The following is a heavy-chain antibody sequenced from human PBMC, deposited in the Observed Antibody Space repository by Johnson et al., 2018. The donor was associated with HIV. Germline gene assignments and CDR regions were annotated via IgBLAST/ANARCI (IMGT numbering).Heavy chain of an antibody. CDR1: GFTVSSNY. Sequence: VQLVESGGGLIQPGGSLRLSCAASGFTVSSNYMSWVRQAPGKGLEWVSVIYSGGTTYHADSVKGRFIISRDNSKTTLYLQMNSLRAEETAVYYCAKAPYGSGIRPGATAFDMWGQGTMVTVSS. D-gene: IGHD3-10*01. V-gene: IGHV3-66*03. J-gene: IGHJ3*02. CDR2: IYSGGTT. CDR3: AKAPYGSGIRPGATAFDM.